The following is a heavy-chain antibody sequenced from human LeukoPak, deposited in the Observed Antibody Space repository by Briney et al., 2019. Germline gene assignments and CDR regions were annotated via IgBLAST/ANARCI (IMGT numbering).Heavy chain of an antibody. V-gene: IGHV3-21*01. CDR1: GFTFSSYT. CDR2: ISSSSSYI. Sequence: PGGSLKLSCAASGFTFSSYTMNWVRQAPGKGLEWVSSISSSSSYIYYADSLKGRFTVSRDNAKNSLYLQMNSLRAEDTAVYYCARELGAFDIWGQGTMVTVSS. J-gene: IGHJ3*02. CDR3: ARELGAFDI. D-gene: IGHD7-27*01.